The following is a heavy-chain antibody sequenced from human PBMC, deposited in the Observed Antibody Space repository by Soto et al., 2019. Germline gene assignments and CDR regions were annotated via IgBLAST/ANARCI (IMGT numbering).Heavy chain of an antibody. V-gene: IGHV4-59*01. Sequence: SETLSLTCTVSGGSISSYYWSWIRQPPGKGLEWIGYIYYSGSTNYNPSLKSRVTISVDTSKNQFSLKLSSVTAADTAVYYCARDGRHQDSSGYYYDPNWFDPWGQGTLVTVSS. CDR1: GGSISSYY. CDR2: IYYSGST. J-gene: IGHJ5*02. D-gene: IGHD3-22*01. CDR3: ARDGRHQDSSGYYYDPNWFDP.